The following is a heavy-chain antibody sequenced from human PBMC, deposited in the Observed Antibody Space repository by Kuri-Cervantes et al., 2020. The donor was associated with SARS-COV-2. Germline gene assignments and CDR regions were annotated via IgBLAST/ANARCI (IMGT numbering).Heavy chain of an antibody. V-gene: IGHV3-73*01. Sequence: GGSLRLSCAASGFTFSGSAMHWVRQASGNGLEWVGRIRSKANSYATAYAASVKGRFTISRDDSKNTEYLQMNSLKTEDTAVYYCARCSGITGTDFYYYYGMDVWGQGTTVTVSS. CDR2: IRSKANSYAT. D-gene: IGHD1-7*01. J-gene: IGHJ6*02. CDR3: ARCSGITGTDFYYYYGMDV. CDR1: GFTFSGSA.